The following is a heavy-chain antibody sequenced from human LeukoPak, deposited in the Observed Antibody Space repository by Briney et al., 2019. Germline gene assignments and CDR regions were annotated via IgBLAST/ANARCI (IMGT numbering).Heavy chain of an antibody. Sequence: PSETLSLTCTVSGNSFSSSSYYWVWIRQPPGKGLEWIGSINYYGKTYYNPSVKSRVTISVDTSKNQFSLMVRSVTAADTAVYYCGRSAGFVHFDHWGQGTLVTVTS. CDR1: GNSFSSSSYY. J-gene: IGHJ4*02. CDR2: INYYGKT. D-gene: IGHD3-16*01. CDR3: GRSAGFVHFDH. V-gene: IGHV4-39*07.